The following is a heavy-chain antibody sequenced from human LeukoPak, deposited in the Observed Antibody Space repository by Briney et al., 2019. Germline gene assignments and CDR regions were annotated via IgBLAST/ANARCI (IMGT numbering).Heavy chain of an antibody. CDR2: THYSGST. CDR1: GGSISSDGYY. J-gene: IGHJ4*02. Sequence: SQTLSLTCTVSGGSISSDGYYWSWIRQHPGQGLEWIGYTHYSGSTYYNPSLKSRVTISVDTSKNQFTLRLSSVTAADTAVYFCARYYYESSGYSLFAYYFDYWGQGTLVTVSS. V-gene: IGHV4-31*03. CDR3: ARYYYESSGYSLFAYYFDY. D-gene: IGHD3-22*01.